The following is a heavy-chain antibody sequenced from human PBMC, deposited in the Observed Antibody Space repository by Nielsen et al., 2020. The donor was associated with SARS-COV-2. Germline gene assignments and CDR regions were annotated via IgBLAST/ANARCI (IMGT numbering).Heavy chain of an antibody. Sequence: GESLKISCAASGFTVSSNYMSWIRQAPGKGLEWVSYISSSGSTIYYADSVKGRFTISRDNAKNSLYLQMNSLRAEDTAVYYCARAKTTRVTIFGVVTPGAFDIWGQGTMVTVSS. CDR3: ARAKTTRVTIFGVVTPGAFDI. J-gene: IGHJ3*02. V-gene: IGHV3-11*01. CDR2: ISSSGSTI. CDR1: GFTVSSNY. D-gene: IGHD3-3*01.